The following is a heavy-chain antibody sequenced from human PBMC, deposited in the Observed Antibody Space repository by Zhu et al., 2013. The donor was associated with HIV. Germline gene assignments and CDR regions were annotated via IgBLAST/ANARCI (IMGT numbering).Heavy chain of an antibody. J-gene: IGHJ4*02. CDR1: GFTFSSYA. CDR3: ARDWSRWSEPLSYYFDY. D-gene: IGHD6-19*01. Sequence: VQLVESGGGVVQPGRSLRLSCAASGFTFSSYAMHWVRQAPGKGLEWVAVISYDGSNKYYADSVKGRFTISRDNSKNTLYLQMNSLRAEDTAVYYCARDWSRWSEPLSYYFDYWAREPWSPSPQ. CDR2: ISYDGSNK. V-gene: IGHV3-30-3*01.